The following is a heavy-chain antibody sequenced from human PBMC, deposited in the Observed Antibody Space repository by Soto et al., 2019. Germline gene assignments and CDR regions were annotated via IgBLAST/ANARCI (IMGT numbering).Heavy chain of an antibody. J-gene: IGHJ4*02. CDR2: INAGNGNT. D-gene: IGHD3-16*01. Sequence: ASVKVSCKASGYTSTSYAMHWVRQAPGQRLEWMGWINAGNGNTKYSQKFQGRVTITRDTSASTAYMELSSLRSEDTAVYYCARGLNVYYFDYWGQGTLVTVSS. V-gene: IGHV1-3*01. CDR3: ARGLNVYYFDY. CDR1: GYTSTSYA.